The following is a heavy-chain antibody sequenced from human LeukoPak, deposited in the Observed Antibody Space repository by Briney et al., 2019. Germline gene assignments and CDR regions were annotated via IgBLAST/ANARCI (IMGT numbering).Heavy chain of an antibody. CDR3: ARDLYYGSGSYSLYYYYYMDV. CDR2: ISSSGSTI. Sequence: GGSLRLSCAASGFTFSSYEMNWVRQAPGKVLEWVSYISSSGSTIYYADSVKGRFTISRGNAKNSLYLQMNSLRAEDTAVYYCARDLYYGSGSYSLYYYYYMDVWGKGTTVTISS. D-gene: IGHD3-10*01. J-gene: IGHJ6*03. V-gene: IGHV3-48*03. CDR1: GFTFSSYE.